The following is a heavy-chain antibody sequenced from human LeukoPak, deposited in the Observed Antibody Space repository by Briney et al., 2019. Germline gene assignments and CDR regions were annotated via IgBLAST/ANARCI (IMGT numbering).Heavy chain of an antibody. CDR2: MYATGTT. CDR3: AKVAKYYYGPETYFFFEN. J-gene: IGHJ4*02. V-gene: IGHV4-4*07. D-gene: IGHD3-10*01. Sequence: SETLSLICTVSDTSINTYYWSWIRQPAGKGLEWIGHMYATGTTNYNPSLKSRVSMSIDTSKNQISLNLRSVTAADTAVYYCAKVAKYYYGPETYFFFENWGQGTLVTVPS. CDR1: DTSINTYY.